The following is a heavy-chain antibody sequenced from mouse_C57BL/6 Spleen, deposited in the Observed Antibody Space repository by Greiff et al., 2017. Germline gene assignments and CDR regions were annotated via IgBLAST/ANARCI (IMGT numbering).Heavy chain of an antibody. J-gene: IGHJ1*03. Sequence: QVQLKQSGPGLVQPSQSLSITCTVSGFSLTSYGVHWVRQSPGKGLEWLGVIWSGGSTDYNAAFISRLSISKDNSKSQVFFKMNSLQADDTAIYYCARNRGGSGYVDWYFDVWGTGTTVTVSS. D-gene: IGHD1-1*01. CDR3: ARNRGGSGYVDWYFDV. CDR1: GFSLTSYG. CDR2: IWSGGST. V-gene: IGHV2-2*01.